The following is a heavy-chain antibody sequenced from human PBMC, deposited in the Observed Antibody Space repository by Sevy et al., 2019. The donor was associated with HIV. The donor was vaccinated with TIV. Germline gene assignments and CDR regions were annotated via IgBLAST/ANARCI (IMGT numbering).Heavy chain of an antibody. CDR1: GFTVSSNY. CDR3: ARGPRSPTMVLEGWFDP. Sequence: GEALKISCAASGFTVSSNYMSWVRQAPGKGLEWVSVIYSGGSTYYADSVKGRFTISRDNSKNTLYLQMNSLRAEDTAVYYCARGPRSPTMVLEGWFDPWGQGTLVTVSP. D-gene: IGHD3-10*01. CDR2: IYSGGST. V-gene: IGHV3-53*01. J-gene: IGHJ5*02.